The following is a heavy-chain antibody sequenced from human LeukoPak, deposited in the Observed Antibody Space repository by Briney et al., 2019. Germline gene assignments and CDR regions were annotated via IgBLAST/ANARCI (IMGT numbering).Heavy chain of an antibody. CDR1: GYTFTGYY. CDR2: IIPILGIA. J-gene: IGHJ3*02. CDR3: ARGRVGATSAFDI. D-gene: IGHD1-26*01. V-gene: IGHV1-69*04. Sequence: SVKVSCKASGYTFTGYYMHWVRQAPGQGLEWMGRIIPILGIANYAQKFQGRVTITADKSTSTAYMELSSLRSEDTAVYYCARGRVGATSAFDIWGQGTMVTVSS.